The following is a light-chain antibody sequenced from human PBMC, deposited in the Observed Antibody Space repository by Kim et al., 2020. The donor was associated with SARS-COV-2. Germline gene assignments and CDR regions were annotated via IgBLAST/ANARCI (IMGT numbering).Light chain of an antibody. Sequence: ASVGDRVTITCRASQGINSNLAWYQQKPGQAPKLLIYVASTLQSGVPSRFSGSGSGTEFTLTISSLQPEDFATYYCQQVNNYPVTFGGGTKVDIK. J-gene: IGKJ4*01. CDR1: QGINSN. CDR2: VAS. V-gene: IGKV1-9*01. CDR3: QQVNNYPVT.